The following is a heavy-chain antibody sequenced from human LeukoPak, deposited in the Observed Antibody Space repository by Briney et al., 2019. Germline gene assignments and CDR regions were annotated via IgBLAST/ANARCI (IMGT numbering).Heavy chain of an antibody. J-gene: IGHJ4*02. Sequence: PGGSLRLSCAASGFTFSDYYMSWIRQAPGKGLEWVSYISGSGSSTYYADSVRGRFTISRDNAKKSLYLQMNSLRADDTAVYYCAREYSYGSLGKGGYYFDYWGQGTLVTVSS. CDR1: GFTFSDYY. V-gene: IGHV3-11*01. CDR3: AREYSYGSLGKGGYYFDY. CDR2: ISGSGSST. D-gene: IGHD5-18*01.